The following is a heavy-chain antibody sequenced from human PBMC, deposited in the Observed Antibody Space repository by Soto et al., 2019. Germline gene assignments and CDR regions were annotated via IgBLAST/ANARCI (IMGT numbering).Heavy chain of an antibody. Sequence: QVQLVESGGGVAQPGTSLTLSCAASGFDFSNFVMHWVRQAPGKGLEWVAVIWHDASHEYYGDSVQGRFTISRDNSKHLLYLQMTSLRAEDTAVYYCAREGGEEWIDSYDYGMDVWGHGTTVTVSS. CDR1: GFDFSNFV. J-gene: IGHJ6*02. V-gene: IGHV3-33*01. CDR2: IWHDASHE. CDR3: AREGGEEWIDSYDYGMDV. D-gene: IGHD2-21*02.